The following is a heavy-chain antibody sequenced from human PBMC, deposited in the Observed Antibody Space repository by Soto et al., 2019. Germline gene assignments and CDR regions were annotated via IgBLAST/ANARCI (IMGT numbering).Heavy chain of an antibody. CDR3: ARRYGGNFDY. Sequence: TLSLTCTVSGGSISSYYWSWIRQPPGKGLEWIGYIYYSGSTNYNPSLKSRVTISVDTSKNQFSLKLSSVTAADTAVYYCARRYGGNFDYWGQGTMVTVSS. J-gene: IGHJ4*03. CDR2: IYYSGST. CDR1: GGSISSYY. D-gene: IGHD1-26*01. V-gene: IGHV4-59*01.